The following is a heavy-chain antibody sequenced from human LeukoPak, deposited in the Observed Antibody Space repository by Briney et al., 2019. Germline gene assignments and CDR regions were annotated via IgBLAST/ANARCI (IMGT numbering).Heavy chain of an antibody. CDR2: IYYSGST. CDR3: ARRGTGHGMDV. CDR1: GGSISSSSYY. D-gene: IGHD1-1*01. J-gene: IGHJ6*02. Sequence: SETLSLTCTVSGGSISSSSYYWGWIRQPPGKGLEWIGSIYYSGSTYYNPSLKSRVTISVDTSKNQFSLKLSSVTAADTAVYYCARRGTGHGMDVWGQGTTVIVSS. V-gene: IGHV4-39*01.